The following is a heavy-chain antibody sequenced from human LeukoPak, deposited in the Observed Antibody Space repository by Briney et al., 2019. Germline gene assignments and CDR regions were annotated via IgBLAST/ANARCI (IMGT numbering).Heavy chain of an antibody. J-gene: IGHJ4*02. D-gene: IGHD4-17*01. CDR2: IVVGSGNT. Sequence: ASVTVSCKASGFTFTSSAMQWVRQARGQRLEWIGWIVVGSGNTNYAQKFQERVTITRDMSTSTAYMELSSLRSEDTAVYYCAAESGLDYGDPGNFDYWGQGTLVTVSS. CDR3: AAESGLDYGDPGNFDY. CDR1: GFTFTSSA. V-gene: IGHV1-58*02.